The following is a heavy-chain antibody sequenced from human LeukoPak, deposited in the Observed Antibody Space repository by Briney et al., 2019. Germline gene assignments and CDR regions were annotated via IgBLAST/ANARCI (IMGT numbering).Heavy chain of an antibody. D-gene: IGHD3-9*01. CDR1: GGSFSGYY. J-gene: IGHJ4*02. V-gene: IGHV4-34*01. CDR3: ASQGEYYDILTGYSASPLDY. Sequence: SETLSLTCAGYGGSFSGYYWSWIRQPPGKGLEWIGEINHSGSTNYNPSLKSRVTISVDTSKNQFSLKLSSVTAADTAVYYCASQGEYYDILTGYSASPLDYWGQGTLVTVSS. CDR2: INHSGST.